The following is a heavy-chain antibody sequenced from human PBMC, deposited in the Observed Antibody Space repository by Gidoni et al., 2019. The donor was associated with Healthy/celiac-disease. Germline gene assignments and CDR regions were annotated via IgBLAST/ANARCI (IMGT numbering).Heavy chain of an antibody. V-gene: IGHV4-39*01. CDR2: IYYSGST. CDR3: ARHEVAGPPYYDYVWGSYRSSYYYGMDV. J-gene: IGHJ6*02. CDR1: GGSISSSSYY. D-gene: IGHD3-16*02. Sequence: QLQLQESGPGLVKPSETLSLTCTVSGGSISSSSYYWGWIRQPPGKGLEWIGSIYYSGSTYYNPSLKSRVTISVDTSKNQFSLKLSSVTAADTAVYYCARHEVAGPPYYDYVWGSYRSSYYYGMDVWGQGTTVTVSS.